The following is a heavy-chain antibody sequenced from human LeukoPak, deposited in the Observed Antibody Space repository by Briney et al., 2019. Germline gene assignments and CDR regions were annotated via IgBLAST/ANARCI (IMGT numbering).Heavy chain of an antibody. CDR1: GGTFVSFT. Sequence: SVKVSRKASGGTFVSFTISWVRQAPGQGLEWMGRIIPMLGMSSYTQKFQDRVTITADKSTSTAYMELSGLRSEDTAVYYCARDLGYCAGASCSRWGYGFGIWGQGTKVIVSS. D-gene: IGHD2-8*02. CDR2: IIPMLGMS. J-gene: IGHJ3*02. CDR3: ARDLGYCAGASCSRWGYGFGI. V-gene: IGHV1-69*04.